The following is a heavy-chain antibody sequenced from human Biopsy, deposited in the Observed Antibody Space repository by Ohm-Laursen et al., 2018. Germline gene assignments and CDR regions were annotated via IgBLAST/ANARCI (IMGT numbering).Heavy chain of an antibody. Sequence: QTLSLTCAISGDSVSSNSVAWNWLRPSPSSGLEWLGRTYYRSKWYNDYAVFVKSRITINPDTSKNQFSLQLNSVTPADTAVYYWARETPTGIPFNWFDPWGQGTLVTVSS. CDR2: TYYRSKWYN. CDR3: ARETPTGIPFNWFDP. J-gene: IGHJ5*02. V-gene: IGHV6-1*01. CDR1: GDSVSSNSVA. D-gene: IGHD1-1*01.